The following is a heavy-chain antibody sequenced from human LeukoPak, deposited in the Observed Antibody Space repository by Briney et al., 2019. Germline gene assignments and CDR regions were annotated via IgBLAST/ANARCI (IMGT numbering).Heavy chain of an antibody. CDR2: ISYDGSNK. Sequence: GGSLRLSCAASGFTFSSYAMHWVRQAPGKGLEWVVVISYDGSNKYYAGSVKGRFTISRDNSKNTLYLQMNSLRAEDTAVYYCARAEDSSGWYFLYWGQGTLVTVSS. CDR1: GFTFSSYA. D-gene: IGHD6-19*01. J-gene: IGHJ1*01. CDR3: ARAEDSSGWYFLY. V-gene: IGHV3-30-3*01.